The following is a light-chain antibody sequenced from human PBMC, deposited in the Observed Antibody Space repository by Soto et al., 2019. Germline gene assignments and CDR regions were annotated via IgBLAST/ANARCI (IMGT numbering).Light chain of an antibody. Sequence: ETVLGHKTCNQRWSPGERTTLWCTASPSVSSTYIGWYQQKLGQAPRLLIYGASTRATGIPDRFSGSGSGTDITFTFGRLEPADFAVYYCQQYGHTPFAIGQGTRLEIK. V-gene: IGKV3-20*01. J-gene: IGKJ5*01. CDR2: GAS. CDR1: PSVSSTY. CDR3: QQYGHTPFA.